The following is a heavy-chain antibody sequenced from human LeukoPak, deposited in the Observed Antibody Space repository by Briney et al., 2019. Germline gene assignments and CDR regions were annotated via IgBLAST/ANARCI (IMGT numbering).Heavy chain of an antibody. CDR3: ARPKGQVHKYYYDSSGYPNGEFFFDY. CDR1: GYTFTRYD. Sequence: VASVKVSCKASGYTFTRYDINWVRQAPGQGLEWMGWINPNSGGTNYAQKFQGRVTMTRDTSISTAYMELSRLRSDDTAVYYCARPKGQVHKYYYDSSGYPNGEFFFDYWGQGTLVTVSS. D-gene: IGHD3-22*01. V-gene: IGHV1-2*02. CDR2: INPNSGGT. J-gene: IGHJ4*02.